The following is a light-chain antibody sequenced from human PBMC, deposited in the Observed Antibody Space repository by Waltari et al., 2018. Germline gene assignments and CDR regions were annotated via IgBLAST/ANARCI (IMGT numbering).Light chain of an antibody. CDR1: SSDVGAYNY. V-gene: IGLV2-14*03. CDR3: SSYRSDNTLI. CDR2: DVS. Sequence: QSALTQPASVSGSPGQSLTISCTGTSSDVGAYNYVSWYQQHPGEVPKLMIYDVSQRPSGISSRFSASKSGNAASLTISGLQFEDEADYYCSSYRSDNTLIFGGGTKLTVL. J-gene: IGLJ2*01.